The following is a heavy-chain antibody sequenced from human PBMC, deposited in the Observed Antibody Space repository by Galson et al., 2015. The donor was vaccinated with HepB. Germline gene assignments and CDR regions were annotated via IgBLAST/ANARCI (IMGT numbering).Heavy chain of an antibody. CDR3: AKEGYSSSPVGWFDP. D-gene: IGHD6-6*01. CDR1: GFTFSSYA. Sequence: SLRLSCAASGFTFSSYAMTWVRQAPGKGLEWVSSISGSGGSTYYADSVKGRFTISRDNSKNTLYLQMNSLRAEDTAVYYYAKEGYSSSPVGWFDPWGQGTLVTVSS. V-gene: IGHV3-23*01. CDR2: ISGSGGST. J-gene: IGHJ5*02.